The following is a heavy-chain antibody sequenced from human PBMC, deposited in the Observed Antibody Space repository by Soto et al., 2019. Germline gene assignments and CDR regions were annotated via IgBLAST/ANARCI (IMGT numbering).Heavy chain of an antibody. Sequence: QVQLVESGGGVVQPGRSLRLSCAASGFSLSNNGMHWVRQAPGKGLEWVAVISYDGNNKYYADSVKGRFTISRDNSKNTVYLEMNNPRAEDTAMYYCAKGGSGNYLTYYYYYGMDVWGQGTTVTVSS. CDR3: AKGGSGNYLTYYYYYGMDV. D-gene: IGHD3-22*01. V-gene: IGHV3-30*18. CDR2: ISYDGNNK. CDR1: GFSLSNNG. J-gene: IGHJ6*02.